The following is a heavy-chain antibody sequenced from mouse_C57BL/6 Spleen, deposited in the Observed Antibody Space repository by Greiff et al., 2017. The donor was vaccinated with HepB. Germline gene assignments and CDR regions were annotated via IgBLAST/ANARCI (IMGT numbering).Heavy chain of an antibody. CDR1: GYTFTSYW. CDR3: ARAEGSDYCGSSLDY. D-gene: IGHD1-1*01. Sequence: QVQLQQSGTELVKPGASVKLSCKASGYTFTSYWMHWVKQRPGQGLEWIGNINPSNGGTNYNEKFKCKATLTVDKSSSTAYMQLSSLTSEDSAVYYCARAEGSDYCGSSLDYWGQGTTLTVSS. CDR2: INPSNGGT. J-gene: IGHJ2*01. V-gene: IGHV1-53*01.